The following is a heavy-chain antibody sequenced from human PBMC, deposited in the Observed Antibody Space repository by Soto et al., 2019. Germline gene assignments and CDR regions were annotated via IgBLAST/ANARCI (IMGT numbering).Heavy chain of an antibody. CDR3: ARSTDYGVHLDY. Sequence: GASVKVSCKASGGTFSSYAIRWVRQAPGQGLEWMGGIIPIFGTANYAQKFQGRVTITADESTSTAYMELSSLRSEDTAVYYCARSTDYGVHLDYWGQGTLVTVSS. V-gene: IGHV1-69*01. D-gene: IGHD3-16*01. CDR1: GGTFSSYA. J-gene: IGHJ4*02. CDR2: IIPIFGTA.